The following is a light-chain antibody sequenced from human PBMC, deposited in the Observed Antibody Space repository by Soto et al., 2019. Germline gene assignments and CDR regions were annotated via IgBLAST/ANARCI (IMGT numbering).Light chain of an antibody. J-gene: IGLJ1*01. V-gene: IGLV2-8*01. CDR3: QSYDSSLSGYV. CDR2: EVN. Sequence: QSVLTQPPSASGSPGQSVTISCTGTTSDVGGYNYVSWYQLHPGKVPKLIISEVNKRPSGVPDRFSGSKSGTSASLAITGLQAEDEADFYCQSYDSSLSGYVFGTGTKLTVL. CDR1: TSDVGGYNY.